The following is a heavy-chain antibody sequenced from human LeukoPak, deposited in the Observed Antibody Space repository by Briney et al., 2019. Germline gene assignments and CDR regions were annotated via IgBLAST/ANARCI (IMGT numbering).Heavy chain of an antibody. Sequence: GGSLRLSCAASGFTFNNYAMYWVHQAPGKGLEWVAAISYHGSDKSYADSVKGRFTISRDNSKNTLYLQMNSLKAEDTAVYYCARGYNYGPSTAQFDHWGQGALVTVSS. CDR3: ARGYNYGPSTAQFDH. CDR1: GFTFNNYA. CDR2: ISYHGSDK. D-gene: IGHD5-18*01. V-gene: IGHV3-30*04. J-gene: IGHJ4*02.